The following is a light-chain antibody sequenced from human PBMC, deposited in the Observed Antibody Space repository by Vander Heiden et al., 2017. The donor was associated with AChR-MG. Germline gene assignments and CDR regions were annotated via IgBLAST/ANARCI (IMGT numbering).Light chain of an antibody. Sequence: SYVLTQPPSVSVAPGQTARITCGGNNIGSKSVHWYQQQPGQAPLLVVYDDSDRPSGIPERFSGSNSGNTATLTISRVEAGDEADDYCQVWDSSSDHVGFGGGTKLTVL. CDR1: NIGSKS. CDR3: QVWDSSSDHVG. J-gene: IGLJ2*01. V-gene: IGLV3-21*02. CDR2: DDS.